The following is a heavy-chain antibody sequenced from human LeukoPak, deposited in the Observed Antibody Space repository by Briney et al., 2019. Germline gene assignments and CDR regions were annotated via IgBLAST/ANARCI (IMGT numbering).Heavy chain of an antibody. Sequence: SETLSLTCAVSGYSISSGYYWGWIRQPPGKGLEWIGSIYHSGSTYYNPSLKSRVTISVDTSKNQFSLKLSSVTAADTAVYYCAREALRDWYFDLWGRGTLVTVSS. CDR1: GYSISSGYY. CDR2: IYHSGST. J-gene: IGHJ2*01. CDR3: AREALRDWYFDL. V-gene: IGHV4-38-2*02.